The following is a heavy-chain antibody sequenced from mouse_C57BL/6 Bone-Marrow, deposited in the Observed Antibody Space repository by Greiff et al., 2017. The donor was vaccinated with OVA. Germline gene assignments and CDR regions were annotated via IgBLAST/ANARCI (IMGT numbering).Heavy chain of an antibody. CDR3: ARTDGSSLTYWYFDV. D-gene: IGHD1-1*01. J-gene: IGHJ1*03. Sequence: QVTLKVCGPGILQSSQTLSLTCSFSGFSLSTSGMGVSWIRQPSGKGLEWLAHIYWDDDKRYNPSLKSRLTISKDTSRNQVFLKITSVDTADTATYYCARTDGSSLTYWYFDVWGTGTTVTVSS. CDR2: IYWDDDK. V-gene: IGHV8-12*01. CDR1: GFSLSTSGMG.